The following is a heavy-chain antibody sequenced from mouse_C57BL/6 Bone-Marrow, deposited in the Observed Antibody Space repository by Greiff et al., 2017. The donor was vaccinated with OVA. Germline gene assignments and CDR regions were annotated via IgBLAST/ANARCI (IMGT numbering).Heavy chain of an antibody. V-gene: IGHV1-69*01. D-gene: IGHD1-1*01. CDR2: IDPSDSYT. Sequence: QVQLQQPGAELVMPGASVKLSCQASGYTFTSYWMHWVQQRPGQGLEWIGTIDPSDSYTNYNQKFKVKSTLTVDKSTSTTYMQLSSLTSEDAAVYYGASDYYGSSYPLDYWGQGTTLTVSS. CDR3: ASDYYGSSYPLDY. CDR1: GYTFTSYW. J-gene: IGHJ2*01.